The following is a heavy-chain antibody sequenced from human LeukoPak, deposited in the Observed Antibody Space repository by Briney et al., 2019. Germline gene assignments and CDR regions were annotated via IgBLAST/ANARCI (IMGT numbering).Heavy chain of an antibody. V-gene: IGHV4-30-4*08. CDR2: IYYNGIT. CDR1: GGSISSGDYY. D-gene: IGHD6-6*01. Sequence: SETLSLTCTVSGGSISSGDYYWSWIRQPPGKGLEWIGYIYYNGITYYNPSLKSRVTISVDTSQNHFSLKLGSVTAADTAVYYCAREGYTSSSFDFWGQGTLVTVSS. CDR3: AREGYTSSSFDF. J-gene: IGHJ4*02.